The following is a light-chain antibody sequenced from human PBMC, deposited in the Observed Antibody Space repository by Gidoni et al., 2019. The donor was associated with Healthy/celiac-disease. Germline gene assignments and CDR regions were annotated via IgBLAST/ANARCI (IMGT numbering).Light chain of an antibody. Sequence: QAVVTQEPSLTVSPGWTVTLTCGSSTGAVTSGHYPYWFQQKPGPAPRTLIYSPSNKHSWTPARFSGSRLGGKAALTPSGAQPEDEAAYYCLLSYSGARPSVFGGGTKLTVL. CDR1: TGAVTSGHY. CDR3: LLSYSGARPSV. J-gene: IGLJ3*02. CDR2: SPS. V-gene: IGLV7-46*01.